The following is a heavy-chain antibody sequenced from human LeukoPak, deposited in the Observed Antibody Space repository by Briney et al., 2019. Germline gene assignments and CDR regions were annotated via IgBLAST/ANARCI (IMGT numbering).Heavy chain of an antibody. V-gene: IGHV4-39*01. J-gene: IGHJ1*01. CDR3: ARHTSWSFGY. D-gene: IGHD2-2*01. CDR2: VFYNGAT. Sequence: SETLSLTCIVSGGSISSSIYYWAWVRQPPGKGLEWIGTVFYNGATQYSPSLRSRVTISIDTSTNQFSLNLNSVTAADTAVYYCARHTSWSFGYWGQGTLVTVSS. CDR1: GGSISSSIYY.